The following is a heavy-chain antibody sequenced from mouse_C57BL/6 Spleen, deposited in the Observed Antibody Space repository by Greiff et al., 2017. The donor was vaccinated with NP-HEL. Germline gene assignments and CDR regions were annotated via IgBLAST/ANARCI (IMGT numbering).Heavy chain of an antibody. D-gene: IGHD1-1*01. CDR2: IDPSDSYT. J-gene: IGHJ1*03. CDR3: ARGDPYGSKTLYWYFDV. CDR1: GYTFTSYW. Sequence: QVQLQQPGAELVRPGPSVKLSCKASGYTFTSYWMHWVKQRPGQGLEWIGVIDPSDSYTNYNQKFKGKATLTVDTSSSTAYMQLSSLTSEDSAVYYCARGDPYGSKTLYWYFDVWGTGTTVTVSS. V-gene: IGHV1-59*01.